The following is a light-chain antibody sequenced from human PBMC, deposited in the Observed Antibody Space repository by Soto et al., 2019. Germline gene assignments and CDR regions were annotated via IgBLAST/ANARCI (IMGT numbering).Light chain of an antibody. Sequence: DIQMTQSPSSLSASVGDRVTLTCRASQSSSSYLNWYQQKPGKAPKLLIDAASSLQSGVPSRFSGSGSGTDFTLTIRSLQPEDFATYYCQQSYSTPPITCGQGTRLEIK. CDR2: AAS. CDR3: QQSYSTPPIT. CDR1: QSSSSY. V-gene: IGKV1-39*01. J-gene: IGKJ5*01.